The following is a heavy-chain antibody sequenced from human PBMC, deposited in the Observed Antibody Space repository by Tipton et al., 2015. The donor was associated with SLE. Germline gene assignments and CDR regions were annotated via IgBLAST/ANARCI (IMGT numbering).Heavy chain of an antibody. CDR2: VYRNGST. V-gene: IGHV4-4*07. J-gene: IGHJ6*03. CDR1: GGSIGNYY. CDR3: VRGQVDFWSDPYCLDV. Sequence: TLSLTCTVTGGSIGNYYWSWIRQSAGKGLEWIGRVYRNGSTNHNPSLKSRVTMSVDTAKNQFSLRVTSVTAADTAVYFCVRGQVDFWSDPYCLDVWGKGTTVTVSS. D-gene: IGHD3-3*01.